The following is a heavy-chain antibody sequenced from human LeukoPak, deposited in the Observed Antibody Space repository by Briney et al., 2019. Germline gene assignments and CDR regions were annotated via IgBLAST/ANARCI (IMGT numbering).Heavy chain of an antibody. D-gene: IGHD2-2*02. V-gene: IGHV1-18*01. CDR1: GYTFTSYG. CDR3: ARDIADIVVVPAAILGPFDY. Sequence: GASVKVSCKASGYTFTSYGISWVRQAPGQGLEWMGWISAYNGNTNYAQKLQGRVTMTTDTSTSTAYMELRSLRSDDTAVYYCARDIADIVVVPAAILGPFDYWGQGTLVTVSS. CDR2: ISAYNGNT. J-gene: IGHJ4*02.